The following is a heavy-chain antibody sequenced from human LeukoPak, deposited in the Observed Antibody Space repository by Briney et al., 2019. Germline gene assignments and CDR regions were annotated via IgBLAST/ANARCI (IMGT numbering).Heavy chain of an antibody. Sequence: PSETLSLTCIVSGGSISSYYWSWIRQPPGKGLEWIGYIYYSGSTNYNPSLKSRVTISVDTSKNQFTLKLSSVTAADTAVYYCARGFVRGSGWTPFDYWGQGTLVTVSS. CDR1: GGSISSYY. V-gene: IGHV4-59*01. CDR2: IYYSGST. J-gene: IGHJ4*02. D-gene: IGHD6-19*01. CDR3: ARGFVRGSGWTPFDY.